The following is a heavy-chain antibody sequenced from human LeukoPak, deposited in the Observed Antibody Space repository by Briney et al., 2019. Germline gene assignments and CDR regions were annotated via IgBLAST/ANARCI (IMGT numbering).Heavy chain of an antibody. V-gene: IGHV4-4*07. CDR2: FYASGTT. D-gene: IGHD6-13*01. J-gene: IGHJ4*02. CDR3: AKDSSTWGNLAGHFDS. CDR1: GGSIVSHY. Sequence: SETLSLICTVSGGSIVSHYWNWIRQPAGRGLEWIGRFYASGTTNTSPSLKSRVTMSVDTSKNQFSLKLSSVTAADTAVYYCAKDSSTWGNLAGHFDSWGQGTLATVSS.